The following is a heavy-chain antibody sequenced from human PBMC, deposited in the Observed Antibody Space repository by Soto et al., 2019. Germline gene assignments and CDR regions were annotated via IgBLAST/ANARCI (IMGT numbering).Heavy chain of an antibody. CDR2: ISSSSSTI. J-gene: IGHJ4*02. CDR1: GFTFSSYS. Sequence: EVQLVESGGGLVQPGGSLRLSCAASGFTFSSYSMNWVRQAPGKGLEWVSYISSSSSTIYYADSVKGRFTISRDNAKNSLYLQMNSLRAEDTAVYYCARDYPITYPLEAIRVPYFDYWGQGTLVTVSS. CDR3: ARDYPITYPLEAIRVPYFDY. V-gene: IGHV3-48*01. D-gene: IGHD3-10*01.